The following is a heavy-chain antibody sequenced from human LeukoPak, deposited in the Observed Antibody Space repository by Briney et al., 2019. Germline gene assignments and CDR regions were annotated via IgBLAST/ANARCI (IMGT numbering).Heavy chain of an antibody. V-gene: IGHV4-34*01. Sequence: SETLSLTCAVYGGSFSGYYWGWIRQPPGKGLEWIGNIYYSGSTYYNPSLKSRVSTSVDTSKNQFSLKLTSVTAADTAVYYCARAPEYGLYYFDYWGQGTPVTVSS. CDR1: GGSFSGYY. CDR3: ARAPEYGLYYFDY. D-gene: IGHD1-14*01. CDR2: IYYSGST. J-gene: IGHJ4*02.